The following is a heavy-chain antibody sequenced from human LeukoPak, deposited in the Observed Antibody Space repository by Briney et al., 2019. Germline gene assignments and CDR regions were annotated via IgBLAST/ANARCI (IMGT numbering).Heavy chain of an antibody. V-gene: IGHV5-51*01. D-gene: IGHD3-22*01. CDR1: GYSFPTYW. CDR2: IYPGDSDA. Sequence: GESLKISCKGSGYSFPTYWIAWVRQMPGKGLEWMGIIYPGDSDARYSPSFQGQVTISADKSITTAYLQWSSLKASDTAMYYCARQLRSSGYYYPFDYWGQGTLVTVSS. J-gene: IGHJ4*02. CDR3: ARQLRSSGYYYPFDY.